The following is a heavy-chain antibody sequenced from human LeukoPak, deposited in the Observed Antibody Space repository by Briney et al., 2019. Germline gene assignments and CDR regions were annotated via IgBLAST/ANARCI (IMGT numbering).Heavy chain of an antibody. J-gene: IGHJ4*02. CDR3: ARSRTINYYDSSGYYSPVDY. CDR1: GGSISSGSYY. Sequence: PSETLSLTCTVSGGSISSGSYYWRWIRQPAGKGLEWIGRIYTSGSTNYNPSLKSRVTISVDTSKNQFSLKLSSVTAADTAVYYCARSRTINYYDSSGYYSPVDYWGQGTLVTVSS. CDR2: IYTSGST. D-gene: IGHD3-22*01. V-gene: IGHV4-61*02.